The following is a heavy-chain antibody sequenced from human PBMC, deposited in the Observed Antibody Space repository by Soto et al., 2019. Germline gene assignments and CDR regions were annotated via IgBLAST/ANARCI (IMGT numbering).Heavy chain of an antibody. CDR2: IYYSGST. J-gene: IGHJ3*02. CDR3: ARRDDYGDQLAFDI. Sequence: PSETLSLTCTVSGGSISSYYWSWIRQPPGKGLEWIGYIYYSGSTNYNPSLKSRVTISVDTSKNQFSLKLSSVTAADTAVYYCARRDDYGDQLAFDIWGQGTMVTVSS. CDR1: GGSISSYY. V-gene: IGHV4-59*08. D-gene: IGHD4-17*01.